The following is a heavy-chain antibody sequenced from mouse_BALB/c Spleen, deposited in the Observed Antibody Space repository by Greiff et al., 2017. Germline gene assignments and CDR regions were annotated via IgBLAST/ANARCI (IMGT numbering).Heavy chain of an antibody. V-gene: IGHV5-6-5*01. CDR1: GFTFSSYA. CDR3: ARMRGYWYFDV. CDR2: ISSGGST. Sequence: DVKLVESGGGLVKPGGSLKLSCAASGFTFSSYAMSWVRQTPEKRLEWVASISSGGSTYYPDSVKGRFTISRDNARNILYLQMSSLRSEDTAMYYCARMRGYWYFDVWGAGTTVTVSS. J-gene: IGHJ1*01.